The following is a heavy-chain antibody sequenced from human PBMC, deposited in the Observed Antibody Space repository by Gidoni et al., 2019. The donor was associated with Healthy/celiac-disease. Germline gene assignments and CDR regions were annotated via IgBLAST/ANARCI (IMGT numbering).Heavy chain of an antibody. Sequence: EVQLLESGGGLVQPGGSLRRSCAASGFTFSSYAMSWVRQAPGKGLEWVSAISGSGGSTYYADSVKGRFTISRDNSKNPLYLQMNSLRAEDTAVYYCAKSVFGALPPPLFDYWGQGTLVTVSS. V-gene: IGHV3-23*01. CDR1: GFTFSSYA. D-gene: IGHD3-10*01. CDR2: ISGSGGST. CDR3: AKSVFGALPPPLFDY. J-gene: IGHJ4*02.